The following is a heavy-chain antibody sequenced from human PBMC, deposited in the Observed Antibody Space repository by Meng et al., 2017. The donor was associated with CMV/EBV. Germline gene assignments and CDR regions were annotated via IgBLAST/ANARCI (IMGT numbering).Heavy chain of an antibody. Sequence: ETLSLTCAASGFTFSSYSMNWVRQAPGKGLEWVSSISSSSSYIYYADSVKGRFTISRDNAKNSLYLQMNSLRAEDTAVYYCARGDYDFWSGYYTAAFDIWGQGTMVTVSS. CDR1: GFTFSSYS. V-gene: IGHV3-21*01. D-gene: IGHD3-3*01. CDR3: ARGDYDFWSGYYTAAFDI. CDR2: ISSSSSYI. J-gene: IGHJ3*02.